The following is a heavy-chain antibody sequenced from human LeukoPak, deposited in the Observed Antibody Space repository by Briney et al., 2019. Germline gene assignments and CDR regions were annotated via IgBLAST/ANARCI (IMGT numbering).Heavy chain of an antibody. Sequence: GGSLRLSCAASGFTFSTYAMTWVRQAPGKGLEWVSGINSNGDEIYYADSVRGRFTISRDNSNNALYLQMDSLRAEDTAVYYCANWIGSSSRDYWGQGALVTVSS. CDR1: GFTFSTYA. J-gene: IGHJ4*02. V-gene: IGHV3-23*01. CDR3: ANWIGSSSRDY. D-gene: IGHD6-6*01. CDR2: INSNGDEI.